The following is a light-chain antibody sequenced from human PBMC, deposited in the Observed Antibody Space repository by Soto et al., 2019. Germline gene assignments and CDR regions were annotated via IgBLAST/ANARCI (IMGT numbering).Light chain of an antibody. CDR1: QSIRTY. CDR3: QQSYSTPLT. CDR2: VAS. J-gene: IGKJ4*01. V-gene: IGKV1-39*01. Sequence: DIQMTQSPSSLSASVGDRVTITCRANQSIRTYLNWYQQKAGKVPKLLIYVASSLQSGVPSRFSGSGSGTDFTLTISSLQPEDIATYYCQQSYSTPLTFGGGTKVEIK.